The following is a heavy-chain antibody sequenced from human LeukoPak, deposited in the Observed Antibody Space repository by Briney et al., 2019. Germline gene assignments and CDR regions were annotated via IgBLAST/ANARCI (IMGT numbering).Heavy chain of an antibody. CDR3: ARGQWFGESPPFDY. V-gene: IGHV4-39*07. D-gene: IGHD3-10*01. CDR2: INHSGST. CDR1: GGSISSSSYY. J-gene: IGHJ4*02. Sequence: SETLSLTCTVSGGSISSSSYYRSWIRQPPGKGLEWIGEINHSGSTNYNPSLKSRVTISVDTSKNQFSLKLSSVTAADTAVYYCARGQWFGESPPFDYWGQGTLVTVSS.